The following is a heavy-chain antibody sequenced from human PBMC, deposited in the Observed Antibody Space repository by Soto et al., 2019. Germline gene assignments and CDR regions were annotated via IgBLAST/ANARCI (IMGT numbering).Heavy chain of an antibody. CDR1: GYSFTSYW. Sequence: GESLKISCKGSGYSFTSYWIGWVRQMPGKGLEWMGIIYPGDSDTRYSPSFQGQVTISADKSISTAYLQWSSLKASDTAMYYCARLSRDGYNSPQEISYYYYYGMDVWGQGTTVTVSS. CDR2: IYPGDSDT. V-gene: IGHV5-51*01. CDR3: ARLSRDGYNSPQEISYYYYYGMDV. D-gene: IGHD5-12*01. J-gene: IGHJ6*02.